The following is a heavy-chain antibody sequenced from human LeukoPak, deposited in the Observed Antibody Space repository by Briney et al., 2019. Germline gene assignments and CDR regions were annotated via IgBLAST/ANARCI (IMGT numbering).Heavy chain of an antibody. CDR1: GGSISSSSYY. CDR2: IYYSVRT. J-gene: IGHJ4*02. V-gene: IGHV4-39*01. Sequence: PSETLSLTCTVPGGSISSSSYYWGWIPQPPGKGLEWIVSIYYSVRTYYNPSLKSRVTISVDTSKNQFSLKLSSVTAADTAVYYCARLSISYYYGSSGYPDYFDYWGQGTLVTVSS. D-gene: IGHD3-22*01. CDR3: ARLSISYYYGSSGYPDYFDY.